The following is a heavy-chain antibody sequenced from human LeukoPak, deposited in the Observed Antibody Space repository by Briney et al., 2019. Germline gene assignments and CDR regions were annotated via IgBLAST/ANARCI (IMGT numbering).Heavy chain of an antibody. CDR3: ARDHGSGSYYLNWFDP. CDR1: GGTFSSYA. CDR2: IIPIFGTA. D-gene: IGHD3-10*01. J-gene: IGHJ5*02. Sequence: SVKVSFKASGGTFSSYAISWVRQAPGQGLEWMGGIIPIFGTANYAQKFQGRVTITADESTSIAYMELSSLRSEDTAVYYCARDHGSGSYYLNWFDPWGQGTLVTVSS. V-gene: IGHV1-69*13.